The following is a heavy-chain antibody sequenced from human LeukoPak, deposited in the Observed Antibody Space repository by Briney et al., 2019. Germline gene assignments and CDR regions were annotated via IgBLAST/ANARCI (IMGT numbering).Heavy chain of an antibody. Sequence: ASVKVSCKASGYTFTSYDINWVRQATGQGLEWMGWMNPNSGNTGYAQKFQGRVTMTRNTSISTAYMELSSLRSEDTAVYYCTTAQKRPWFDAFDIWGQGTMVTVSS. J-gene: IGHJ3*02. CDR3: TTAQKRPWFDAFDI. D-gene: IGHD3-22*01. CDR2: MNPNSGNT. V-gene: IGHV1-8*01. CDR1: GYTFTSYD.